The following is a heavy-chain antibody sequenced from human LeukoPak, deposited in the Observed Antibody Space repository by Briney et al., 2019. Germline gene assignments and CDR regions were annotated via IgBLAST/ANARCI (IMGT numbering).Heavy chain of an antibody. D-gene: IGHD6-19*01. CDR3: VRLLSSSGSNQILQH. Sequence: GGSLRLSCVASGFIFSSYSMNWVRQAPGKDLDWISYHSFSDTPIVYADSVKGRFTISRDNAKNSLYLQMNSLRAEDTAVYYCVRLLSSSGSNQILQHWGQGTLVIVSS. J-gene: IGHJ1*01. CDR1: GFIFSSYS. CDR2: HSFSDTPI. V-gene: IGHV3-48*01.